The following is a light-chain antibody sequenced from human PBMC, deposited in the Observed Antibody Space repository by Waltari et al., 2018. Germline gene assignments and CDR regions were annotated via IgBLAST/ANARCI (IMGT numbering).Light chain of an antibody. V-gene: IGKV1-5*03. J-gene: IGKJ1*01. Sequence: DIQMTQSPSTLSASVGDRVTITCRASQSISSWLAWYQQKPGKAPKVLIYKASRLESGVPSRFSGSGSGTEFTLTISSLQPDDCATYYCQEYNSYSKTFGQGTKVEIK. CDR3: QEYNSYSKT. CDR1: QSISSW. CDR2: KAS.